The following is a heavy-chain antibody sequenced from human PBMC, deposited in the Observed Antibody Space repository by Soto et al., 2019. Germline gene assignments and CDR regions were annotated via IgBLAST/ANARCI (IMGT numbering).Heavy chain of an antibody. V-gene: IGHV4-59*13. CDR1: GGSFGTNY. D-gene: IGHD3-10*01. Sequence: QVRLRESGPRLVRPSGTLSLTCTISGGSFGTNYWSWIRQAPGKGLEWIGYTYHTGSTKYNPSLKSRATISVDTSKNQFSLTLTSAAAADTAVYYCATDSAGRGPFDPWGQGILVTVSS. CDR3: ATDSAGRGPFDP. CDR2: TYHTGST. J-gene: IGHJ5*02.